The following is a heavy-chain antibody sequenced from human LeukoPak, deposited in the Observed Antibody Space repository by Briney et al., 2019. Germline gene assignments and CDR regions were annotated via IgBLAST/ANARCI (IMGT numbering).Heavy chain of an antibody. J-gene: IGHJ5*02. D-gene: IGHD1-26*01. Sequence: GGSLRLSCSASGFNFDEYAMNWVRQAPGKGLEWVSLSSGDGGTRNYADSVKGRFTISRDNSKNSLYLQMNSLRTEDTAVYFCAKGPSGSFYLWGQGTLVTVSS. CDR2: SSGDGGTR. CDR3: AKGPSGSFYL. CDR1: GFNFDEYA. V-gene: IGHV3-43*02.